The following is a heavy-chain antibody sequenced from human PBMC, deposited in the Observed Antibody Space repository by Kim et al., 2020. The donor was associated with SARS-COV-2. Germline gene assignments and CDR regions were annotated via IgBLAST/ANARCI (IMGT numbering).Heavy chain of an antibody. D-gene: IGHD3-9*01. J-gene: IGHJ4*02. Sequence: GGSLRLSCAASGFIFSGSTIHWVRQASGKGLEWVGRIRSKPKNYATEYAVSVKGRFTVSRDDSKNTAYLQMNGLKTEDTAVHYCATYIDYFFNYWGQGIL. V-gene: IGHV3-73*01. CDR3: ATYIDYFFNY. CDR2: IRSKPKNYAT. CDR1: GFIFSGST.